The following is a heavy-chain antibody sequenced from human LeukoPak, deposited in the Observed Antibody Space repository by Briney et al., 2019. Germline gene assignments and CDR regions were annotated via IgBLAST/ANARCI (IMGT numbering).Heavy chain of an antibody. CDR1: GGSISSYY. CDR2: IYYSGST. V-gene: IGHV4-59*12. D-gene: IGHD3-10*01. CDR3: AREFRFGELYSFDY. Sequence: SETLSLTCTVSGGSISSYYWSWIRQPPGKGLEWIGYIYYSGSTNYNPSLKSRVTISVDTSKNQFPLKLSSVTAADTAVYYCAREFRFGELYSFDYWGQGTLVTVSS. J-gene: IGHJ4*02.